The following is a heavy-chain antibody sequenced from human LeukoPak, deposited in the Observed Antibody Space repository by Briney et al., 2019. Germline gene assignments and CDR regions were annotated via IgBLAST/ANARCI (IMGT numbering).Heavy chain of an antibody. Sequence: PSETLSLTCTVSGGSISSGDYYWSWIRQPPGKGLEWIGYIYYSGSTYYNPSLKSRVTISVDTSKNQFSLKLSSETAADTAVYYCARDLLVRGYSGYATGYYYYGMDVWGQGTTVTVSS. CDR1: GGSISSGDYY. D-gene: IGHD5-12*01. V-gene: IGHV4-30-4*01. J-gene: IGHJ6*02. CDR3: ARDLLVRGYSGYATGYYYYGMDV. CDR2: IYYSGST.